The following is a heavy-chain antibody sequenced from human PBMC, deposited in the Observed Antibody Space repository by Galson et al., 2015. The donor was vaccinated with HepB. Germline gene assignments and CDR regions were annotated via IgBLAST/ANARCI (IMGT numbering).Heavy chain of an antibody. D-gene: IGHD3-9*01. CDR1: GGSFSGYY. CDR2: INHSGST. V-gene: IGHV4-34*01. J-gene: IGHJ4*02. Sequence: LSLTCAIYGGSFSGYYWSWIRQPPGKGLEWIGEINHSGSTNYNPSLKSRVTISVDTSKNQFSLKLSSVTAADTAVYYCARGVSRLFYDILTGYLNWGQGTLVTVSS. CDR3: ARGVSRLFYDILTGYLN.